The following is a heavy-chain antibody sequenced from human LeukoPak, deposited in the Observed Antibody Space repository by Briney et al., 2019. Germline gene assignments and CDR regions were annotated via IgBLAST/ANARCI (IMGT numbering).Heavy chain of an antibody. CDR2: INHSGST. J-gene: IGHJ4*02. CDR3: ARGLIVGHFDY. V-gene: IGHV4-34*01. D-gene: IGHD2-8*01. Sequence: TSETLSLTCAVYGGSFSGYYWSWIRQPPGKGLEWIGEINHSGSTNYNPSLKSRVTISVDTSKNQFSLKLSSVTAADTAVYYCARGLIVGHFDYWGQGTLVTVSS. CDR1: GGSFSGYY.